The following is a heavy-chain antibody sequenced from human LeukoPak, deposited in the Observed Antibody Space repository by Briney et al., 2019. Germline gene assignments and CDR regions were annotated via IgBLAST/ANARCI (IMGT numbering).Heavy chain of an antibody. CDR1: GFTFSSYS. D-gene: IGHD3-22*01. J-gene: IGHJ4*02. CDR3: ARDRYYDSSGYQSWDIDY. CDR2: ISSSSSYI. Sequence: GGSLRLSCAASGFTFSSYSMNWVRQAPGKGLEWVSSISSSSSYIYYADSVKGRFTISRDNAKNSLHLQMNSLRAEDTAVYYCARDRYYDSSGYQSWDIDYWGQGTLVTVSS. V-gene: IGHV3-21*01.